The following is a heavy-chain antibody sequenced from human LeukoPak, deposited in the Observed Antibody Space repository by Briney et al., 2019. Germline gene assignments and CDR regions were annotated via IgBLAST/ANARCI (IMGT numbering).Heavy chain of an antibody. Sequence: RGPLRLSCAASGFTFSSYAMSWVRQAPGKGLKWVTGIIGGGGNTYSADSVKGRFTIFRDKSNNTTDLQMNSLRAEDTAVYYCARHSRGRWYVFDYWGQGTLVTV. CDR2: IIGGGGNT. CDR3: ARHSRGRWYVFDY. CDR1: GFTFSSYA. J-gene: IGHJ4*02. D-gene: IGHD6-13*01. V-gene: IGHV3-23*01.